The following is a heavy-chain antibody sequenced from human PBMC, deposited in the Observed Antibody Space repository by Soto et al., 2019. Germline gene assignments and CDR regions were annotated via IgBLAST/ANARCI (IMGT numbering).Heavy chain of an antibody. Sequence: NPSETLSLTCVVSGGSITSYHWNWIRQSPGKGLEWIGCIYPSGTIFYNPSLNSRVTISLDMSTNQFSLRPNSVTAADTAVYYCATYGAFAKYYFDYWGRGALVTVS. V-gene: IGHV4-30-2*06. D-gene: IGHD2-8*01. J-gene: IGHJ4*02. CDR1: GGSITSYH. CDR3: ATYGAFAKYYFDY. CDR2: IYPSGTI.